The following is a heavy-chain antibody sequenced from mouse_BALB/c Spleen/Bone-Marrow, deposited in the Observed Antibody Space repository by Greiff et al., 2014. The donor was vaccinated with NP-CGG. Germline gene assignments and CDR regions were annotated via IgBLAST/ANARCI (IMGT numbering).Heavy chain of an antibody. D-gene: IGHD2-3*01. V-gene: IGHV1S81*02. Sequence: VQLQQSGAELVKPGASVKLSCKASGYTFTRYWMHWVKQRPGQGLEWIGEINPSNGRTNYNEKFKSKATLTVDESSNTAYMQLSSLTSEDSAVYYCARWLLQYFDVWGAGTTVTVSS. J-gene: IGHJ1*01. CDR1: GYTFTRYW. CDR3: ARWLLQYFDV. CDR2: INPSNGRT.